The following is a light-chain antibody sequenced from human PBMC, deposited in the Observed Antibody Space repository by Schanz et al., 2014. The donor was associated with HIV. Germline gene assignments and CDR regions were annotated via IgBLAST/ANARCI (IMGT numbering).Light chain of an antibody. J-gene: IGKJ2*01. CDR2: GAS. V-gene: IGKV3-15*01. CDR3: QQYYDWTPVT. CDR1: QSVSGF. Sequence: EIVLTQSPGTLSLSPGERATLSCRASQSVSGFLAWYQQKPGQAPRLLIYGASTRATGIPVRFSGSGSGTKFTLTITSLQSADFAVYYCQQYYDWTPVTFGQGTKLEIK.